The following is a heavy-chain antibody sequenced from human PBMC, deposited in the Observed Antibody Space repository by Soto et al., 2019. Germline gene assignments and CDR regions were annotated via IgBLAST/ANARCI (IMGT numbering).Heavy chain of an antibody. CDR3: AGGSVATGPLSFDY. V-gene: IGHV4-59*01. CDR1: GGSISSYY. CDR2: IYYSGST. Sequence: SVTLSLTCTVSGGSISSYYWSWIRQPPGKGLEWIGYIYYSGSTNYNPSLKSRVTISVDTSKNQFSLKLSSVTAADTAVYYCAGGSVATGPLSFDYWGQGTLVTVSS. J-gene: IGHJ4*02. D-gene: IGHD5-12*01.